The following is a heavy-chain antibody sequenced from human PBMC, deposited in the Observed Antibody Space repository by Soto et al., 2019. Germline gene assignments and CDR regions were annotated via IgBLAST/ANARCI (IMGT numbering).Heavy chain of an antibody. D-gene: IGHD2-15*01. CDR1: GFTFSVSA. J-gene: IGHJ4*02. V-gene: IGHV3-21*02. CDR3: ARGGGSLNY. Sequence: DVQLVESGGGLVKPGGSLRLSCEASGFTFSVSAMNWVRQAPGKGLEWVSSINGGSTSVHYADSVKGRFTISRDNANHSRSLQLNTLGVEDTAVSYCARGGGSLNYWGQGTLVSTSS. CDR2: INGGSTSV.